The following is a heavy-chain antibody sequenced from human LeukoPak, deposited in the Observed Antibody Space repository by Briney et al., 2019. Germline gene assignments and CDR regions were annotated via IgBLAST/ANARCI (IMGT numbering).Heavy chain of an antibody. V-gene: IGHV3-64*04. D-gene: IGHD5-12*01. J-gene: IGHJ4*02. CDR1: GFTFSRNA. Sequence: PGGSLRLSCSASGFTFSRNAMHWVPQAPGKELEYVSAISSEGSNTYHADSVKGRFTISRDNSKNTLYLQMNSLRAENTAVYYCARGHNIVATKPYFDYWGQGTLVTVSS. CDR2: ISSEGSNT. CDR3: ARGHNIVATKPYFDY.